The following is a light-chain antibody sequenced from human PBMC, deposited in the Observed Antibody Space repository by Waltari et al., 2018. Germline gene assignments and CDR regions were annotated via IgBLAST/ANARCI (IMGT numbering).Light chain of an antibody. Sequence: SYVLTQPPSVSVAPGKTARITCGGNNLGRKSVHWYQQKPGQAPVLVIYYDSDWPSGIPERFSGSNSGNTATLTISRVEAGDEADYYCQVWDSSSDRFGGGTKLTVL. V-gene: IGLV3-21*04. CDR1: NLGRKS. CDR3: QVWDSSSDR. CDR2: YDS. J-gene: IGLJ2*01.